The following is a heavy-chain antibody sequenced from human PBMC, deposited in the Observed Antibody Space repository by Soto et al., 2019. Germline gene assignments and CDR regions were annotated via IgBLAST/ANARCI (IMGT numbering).Heavy chain of an antibody. CDR1: GFSRTTGGEA. J-gene: IGHJ2*01. D-gene: IGHD2-15*01. Sequence: QVTLKESGPTLVKPTQTLTLTCTFSGFSRTTGGEAVGWIRQPPGKPLVWLALTYWDDDKRYSPSLKSRISITKDTSKNQVVLTMTNMDPVDTATYYCAHSECSGADGYSRGYFGLWGRGTLVTVSS. V-gene: IGHV2-5*02. CDR2: TYWDDDK. CDR3: AHSECSGADGYSRGYFGL.